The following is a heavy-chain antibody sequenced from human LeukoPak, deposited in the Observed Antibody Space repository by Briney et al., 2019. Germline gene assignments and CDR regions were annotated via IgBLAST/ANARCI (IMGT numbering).Heavy chain of an antibody. V-gene: IGHV1-3*01. Sequence: GGSLRLSCAASGFTFSSYAMHWVRQAPGQRLEWMGWINAGNGNTKYSQKFQGRVTITRDTSASTAYMELSSLRSEDTAVYYCARDPNPFYYYDKPVVGYYGMDVWGQGTTVTVSS. CDR3: ARDPNPFYYYDKPVVGYYGMDV. J-gene: IGHJ6*02. CDR2: INAGNGNT. D-gene: IGHD3-22*01. CDR1: GFTFSSYA.